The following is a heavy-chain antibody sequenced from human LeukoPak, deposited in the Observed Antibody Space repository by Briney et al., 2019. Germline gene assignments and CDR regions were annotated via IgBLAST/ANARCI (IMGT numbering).Heavy chain of an antibody. CDR1: GYTFTSYV. D-gene: IGHD4-17*01. CDR2: ISTNTGNP. V-gene: IGHV7-4-1*02. CDR3: AREDSTVTTTLYAFDI. Sequence: ASVKVSCKASGYTFTSYVMNWVRQAPGQGLEWMGWISTNTGNPTYAQGFTGRFVFSLDTSVSTAYLQINSLKAEDTAVYYCAREDSTVTTTLYAFDIWGQGTMLTVSS. J-gene: IGHJ3*02.